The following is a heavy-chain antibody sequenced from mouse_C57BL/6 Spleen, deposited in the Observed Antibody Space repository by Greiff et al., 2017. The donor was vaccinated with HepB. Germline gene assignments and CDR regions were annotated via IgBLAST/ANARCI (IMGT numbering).Heavy chain of an antibody. CDR3: ARGEGYSGSSPWCSY. Sequence: DVMLVESEGGLVQPGSSMKLSCTASGFTFSDYYMAWVRQVPEKGLEWVANINYDGSSTYYLDSLKSRFIISRDNAKNILYLQMSSLKSEDTATYFCARGEGYSGSSPWCSYWGQRTLVTVSA. J-gene: IGHJ3*01. CDR1: GFTFSDYY. CDR2: INYDGSST. D-gene: IGHD1-1*01. V-gene: IGHV5-16*01.